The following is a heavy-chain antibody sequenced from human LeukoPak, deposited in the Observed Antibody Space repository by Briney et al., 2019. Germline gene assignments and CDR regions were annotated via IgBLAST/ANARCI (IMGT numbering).Heavy chain of an antibody. CDR2: ISAYNGNT. J-gene: IGHJ4*02. CDR3: ATYTNAY. Sequence: ASVKVSCKASGYTFSDYYIHWVRQAPGQGLEWMGWISAYNGNTNYAQKFQGRVTMTEDTSTDTAYMELSSLRSEDTAVYYCATYTNAYWGQGTLVTVSS. D-gene: IGHD3-16*01. CDR1: GYTFSDYY. V-gene: IGHV1-18*04.